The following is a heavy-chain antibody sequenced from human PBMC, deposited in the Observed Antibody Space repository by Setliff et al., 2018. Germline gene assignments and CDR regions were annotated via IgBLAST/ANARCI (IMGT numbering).Heavy chain of an antibody. Sequence: SETLSLTCNVSGGSVTRYSWTWIRQPPGRGLEWIGSMSYSGSNDYNPSLKGRVTMSIHTSKNQFSLSLSSVTAADTAVYYCARQKPVSLYDNMVGFDPWGQGTLVTVSS. CDR3: ARQKPVSLYDNMVGFDP. CDR2: MSYSGSN. CDR1: GGSVTRYS. J-gene: IGHJ5*02. D-gene: IGHD3-22*01. V-gene: IGHV4-59*08.